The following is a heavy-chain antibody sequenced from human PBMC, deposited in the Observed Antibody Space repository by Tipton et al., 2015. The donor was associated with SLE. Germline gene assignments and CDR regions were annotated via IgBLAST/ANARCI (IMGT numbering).Heavy chain of an antibody. Sequence: LRLSCTVSGGSITSYYWSWIRQPPGKGLEWIGHIYYSGSTDYNPSLKSRVTISVDTSKNQFSLKLSSVTAADTAVYYCAGASSEYFQHWGQGTLVTVSS. CDR1: GGSITSYY. J-gene: IGHJ1*01. V-gene: IGHV4-59*01. CDR2: IYYSGST. CDR3: AGASSEYFQH. D-gene: IGHD2-15*01.